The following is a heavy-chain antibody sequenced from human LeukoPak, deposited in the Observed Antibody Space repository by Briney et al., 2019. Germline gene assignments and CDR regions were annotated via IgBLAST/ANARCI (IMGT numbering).Heavy chain of an antibody. Sequence: PGGSLRLSCAASGFTFSSYEMNWVRQAPGKGLEWVSYISSSGSTIYYADSVKGRFTISRDNAKNSLYLQMNSLRAEDTAVYYCARDPLHYGGNSDGFDYWGQGTLVTVSS. CDR2: ISSSGSTI. CDR3: ARDPLHYGGNSDGFDY. V-gene: IGHV3-48*03. CDR1: GFTFSSYE. D-gene: IGHD4-23*01. J-gene: IGHJ4*02.